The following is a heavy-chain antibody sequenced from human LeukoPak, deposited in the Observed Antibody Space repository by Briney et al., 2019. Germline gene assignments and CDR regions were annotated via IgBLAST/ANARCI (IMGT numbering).Heavy chain of an antibody. J-gene: IGHJ4*02. CDR1: GFTFSSYS. Sequence: GGSLRLSCAASGFTFSSYSMNWVRQAPGKGLEWVSYISSSSSTIYYADSVKGRFSISRDNAKNSLYLQMNSLRAEDTAVYYCARDTDYWGQGTLVTVSS. CDR2: ISSSSSTI. V-gene: IGHV3-48*04. CDR3: ARDTDY.